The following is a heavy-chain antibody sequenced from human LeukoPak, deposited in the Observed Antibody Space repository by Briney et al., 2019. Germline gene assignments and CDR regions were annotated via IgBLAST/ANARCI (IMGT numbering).Heavy chain of an antibody. Sequence: GASVKVSCKASGYTFTSYDINWVRQATGQGLEWMGWMNPNSGNTGYAQKFQGRVTITRNTSISTAYMELSSLRSEDTAVYYCARGRRDLLYYDFENWFDPWGQGTLVTVSS. V-gene: IGHV1-8*01. CDR2: MNPNSGNT. CDR1: GYTFTSYD. CDR3: ARGRRDLLYYDFENWFDP. D-gene: IGHD3-3*01. J-gene: IGHJ5*02.